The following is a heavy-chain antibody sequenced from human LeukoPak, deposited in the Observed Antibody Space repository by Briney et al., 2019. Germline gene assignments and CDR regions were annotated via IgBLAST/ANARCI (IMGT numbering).Heavy chain of an antibody. CDR1: GFTFSSYA. Sequence: PGGSLRLSCAASGFTFSSYAMHWVRQAPGKGLEWVAVISYDGSNKYYADSVKGRFTISRDNSKNTLYLQMNSLRAEDTAVYYCARAYSSSWYSFIFDYWGQGTLVTVSS. D-gene: IGHD6-13*01. V-gene: IGHV3-30*04. CDR2: ISYDGSNK. J-gene: IGHJ4*02. CDR3: ARAYSSSWYSFIFDY.